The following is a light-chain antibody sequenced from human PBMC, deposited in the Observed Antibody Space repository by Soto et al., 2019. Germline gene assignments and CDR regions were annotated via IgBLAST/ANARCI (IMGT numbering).Light chain of an antibody. V-gene: IGKV4-1*01. CDR1: QSVLYSSNNKNY. CDR2: WSY. Sequence: DIVMTQSPDSLAVSLGERATINCKSSQSVLYSSNNKNYLAWYQQKSGQPPKLLISWSYTRESGVPDRFSGRGSGTDFTLTISSLQAGDVAVYYCQQYFSTPVSFGQGTKVEIK. J-gene: IGKJ1*01. CDR3: QQYFSTPVS.